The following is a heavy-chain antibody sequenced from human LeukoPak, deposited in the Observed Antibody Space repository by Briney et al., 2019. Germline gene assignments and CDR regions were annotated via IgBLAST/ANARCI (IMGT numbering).Heavy chain of an antibody. J-gene: IGHJ3*02. CDR2: ISYDGNN. Sequence: GGSLRLSCAASGFTFSSYSMNWVRQAPGKALEWVAFISYDGNNKYEDSVKGRFTISRDNSKSTLHLQMNGLRAEDTAVYYCARDPLDISRWTNAFDIWGQGTTVIVS. CDR1: GFTFSSYS. V-gene: IGHV3-30*03. CDR3: ARDPLDISRWTNAFDI. D-gene: IGHD5-12*01.